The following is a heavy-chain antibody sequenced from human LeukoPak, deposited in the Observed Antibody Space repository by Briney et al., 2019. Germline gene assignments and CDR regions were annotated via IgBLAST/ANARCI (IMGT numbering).Heavy chain of an antibody. Sequence: GASLQISCKGSGYRFTTNWIGWVRQLPGKGLEWMGIIYPGDSDTRYSPSFQGQVTMSADTSINTAYLQWSSLKASDTAIYFCARGSGDPHFDYWGQGTLVTVSS. CDR3: ARGSGDPHFDY. J-gene: IGHJ4*02. V-gene: IGHV5-51*01. D-gene: IGHD2-15*01. CDR2: IYPGDSDT. CDR1: GYRFTTNW.